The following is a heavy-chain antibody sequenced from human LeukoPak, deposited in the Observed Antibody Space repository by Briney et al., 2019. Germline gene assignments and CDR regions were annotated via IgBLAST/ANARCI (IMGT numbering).Heavy chain of an antibody. CDR3: ARVGVPHSNYYYGMDV. CDR2: IRYDGSNK. V-gene: IGHV3-30*02. CDR1: GFTFSSYG. J-gene: IGHJ6*02. D-gene: IGHD3-16*01. Sequence: GGSLRLSCAASGFTFSSYGMHWVRQAPGKGLEWVAFIRYDGSNKYYADSVKGRFTISRDNSKNTLYLQMNSLRAEDTAVYYCARVGVPHSNYYYGMDVWGQGTTVTVSS.